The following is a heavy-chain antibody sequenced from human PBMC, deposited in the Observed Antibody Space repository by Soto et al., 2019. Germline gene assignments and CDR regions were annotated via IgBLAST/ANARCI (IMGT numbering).Heavy chain of an antibody. V-gene: IGHV1-69*13. CDR2: IIPIFGTA. J-gene: IGHJ6*02. CDR1: GGTFSSYA. D-gene: IGHD5-12*01. CDR3: ARRSEGTDIVATIPYLGMDV. Sequence: GASVKVSCKASGGTFSSYAISWVRQAPGQGXEWMGGIIPIFGTANYAQKFQGRVTITADESTSTAYMELSSLRSEDTAVYYCARRSEGTDIVATIPYLGMDVWGQGTTVTVSS.